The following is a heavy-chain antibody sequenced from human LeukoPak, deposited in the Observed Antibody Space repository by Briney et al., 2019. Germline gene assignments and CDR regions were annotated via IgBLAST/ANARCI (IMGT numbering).Heavy chain of an antibody. Sequence: PGGSLRLSCAVSGLTVSTNYISWLRQPAGKGLDWIGRIYPNGSTNYNPSLKSRVTMSLDTSTKQFSLNLNSVTAADTALYYCASGRDSWGAQPKYYFDYWGQGTLVTVSS. CDR3: ASGRDSWGAQPKYYFDY. CDR1: GLTVSTNY. J-gene: IGHJ4*02. CDR2: IYPNGST. V-gene: IGHV4-4*07. D-gene: IGHD6-13*01.